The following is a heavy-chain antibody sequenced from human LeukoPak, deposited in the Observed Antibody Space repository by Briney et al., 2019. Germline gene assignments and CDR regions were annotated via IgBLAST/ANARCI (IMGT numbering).Heavy chain of an antibody. CDR2: ISGSGGST. CDR1: GFTFISYA. Sequence: GGSLRLSCAASGFTFISYAMSWVRQAPGKGLEWVSVISGSGGSTHYADSAKGRFTISRDNSKNTLHLQMSSLRAEDTAVYYCAKESPVFDYWGQGTLVTVSS. V-gene: IGHV3-23*01. J-gene: IGHJ4*02. CDR3: AKESPVFDY.